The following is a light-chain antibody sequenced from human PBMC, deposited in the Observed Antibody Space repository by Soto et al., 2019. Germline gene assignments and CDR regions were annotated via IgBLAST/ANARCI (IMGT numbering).Light chain of an antibody. CDR1: QSVSSSY. Sequence: EIVLTQSPGTLSLSPWERATLSCRASQSVSSSYLAWYQQKPGQAPRLLIYGASTRATGIPARFSGSGSGTDFTLTISRLEPEDFAVYYCQQYGSSPEWTFGQGTKVDIK. V-gene: IGKV3-20*01. J-gene: IGKJ1*01. CDR2: GAS. CDR3: QQYGSSPEWT.